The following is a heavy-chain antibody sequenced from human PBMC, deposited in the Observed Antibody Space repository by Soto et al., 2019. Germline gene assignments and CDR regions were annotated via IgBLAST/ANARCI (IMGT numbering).Heavy chain of an antibody. V-gene: IGHV5-51*01. Sequence: HGESLKISCKGSGYSFTSYWIGWVRQMPGKGLEWMGIIYPGDSDTRYSPSFQGQVTISADKSISTAYLQWSSLKASDTAMYYCARHPRITMVRGDPHPFDYWGQGTLVTVSS. D-gene: IGHD3-10*01. CDR1: GYSFTSYW. CDR2: IYPGDSDT. CDR3: ARHPRITMVRGDPHPFDY. J-gene: IGHJ4*02.